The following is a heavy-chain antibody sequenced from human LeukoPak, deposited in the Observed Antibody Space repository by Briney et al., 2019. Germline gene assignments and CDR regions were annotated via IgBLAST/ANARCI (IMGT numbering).Heavy chain of an antibody. V-gene: IGHV3-23*01. CDR3: AAGSGSYYKATS. CDR1: GFTFNTYA. Sequence: GGSLRLSCAASGFTFNTYAMTWVRQAPGKGLEWVSSISSSGSNTYYTDSAKGRFTISRDNSKYTLYLQMNSLRVEDTAVYYCAAGSGSYYKATSWGQGTLVTVSS. D-gene: IGHD3-10*01. J-gene: IGHJ5*02. CDR2: ISSSGSNT.